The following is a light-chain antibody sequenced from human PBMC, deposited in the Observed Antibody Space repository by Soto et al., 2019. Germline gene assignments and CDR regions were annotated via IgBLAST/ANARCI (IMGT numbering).Light chain of an antibody. CDR2: LGS. V-gene: IGKV2-28*01. CDR3: MQALQTPRT. Sequence: DIVMTQSPLSLSVTPGEPASISCRSSQSLLFRNGYHYLDWYLQKPGQSPQLLISLGSNRASGVSDRFSGSGSGTDFTLKISRVEAEDVGVYFCMQALQTPRTFGQGTKVEIK. J-gene: IGKJ1*01. CDR1: QSLLFRNGYHY.